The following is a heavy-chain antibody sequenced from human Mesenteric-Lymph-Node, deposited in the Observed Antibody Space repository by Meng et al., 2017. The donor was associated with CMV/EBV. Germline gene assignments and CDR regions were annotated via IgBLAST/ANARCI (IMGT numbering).Heavy chain of an antibody. CDR2: VSTYKGNT. V-gene: IGHV1-18*01. CDR1: GYTFASYD. J-gene: IGHJ4*02. Sequence: ASVKVSCKASGYTFASYDISWVRQAPGQGLEWMGWVSTYKGNTNYAQKFQGRVTMTTDRSTTTAYMELRSLRSDDTAVYYCVRDLLVSVAARIDYWGQGTLVTVSS. D-gene: IGHD2-15*01. CDR3: VRDLLVSVAARIDY.